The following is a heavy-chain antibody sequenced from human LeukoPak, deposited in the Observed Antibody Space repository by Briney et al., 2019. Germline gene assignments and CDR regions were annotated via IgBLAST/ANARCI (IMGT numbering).Heavy chain of an antibody. CDR3: ASPAPYDFGPRKHYGMDV. D-gene: IGHD3-3*01. CDR1: GYTFTGYY. J-gene: IGHJ6*02. CDR2: INSNSGGT. V-gene: IGHV1-2*02. Sequence: ASVKVSCKASGYTFTGYYIHWVRQAPGQGLEWMGWINSNSGGTNYAQKFQGRVTMTRDTSISTAYMELSRLRSDDTAVYYCASPAPYDFGPRKHYGMDVWGQGTTVTVSS.